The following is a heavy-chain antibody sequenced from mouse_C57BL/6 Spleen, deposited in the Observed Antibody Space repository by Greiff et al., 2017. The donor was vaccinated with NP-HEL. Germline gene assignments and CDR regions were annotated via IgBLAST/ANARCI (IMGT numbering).Heavy chain of an antibody. CDR3: ARDYPFAY. J-gene: IGHJ3*01. V-gene: IGHV3-6*01. CDR2: ISYDGSN. Sequence: VQLKQSGPGLVKPSQSLSLTCSVTGYSITSGYYRNWIRQPPGNQLEWMGNISYDGSNNYNPSLKNRITITRDTSKNQIFLKLNSVTTEDTATYYCARDYPFAYWGQGTPVTVSA. CDR1: GYSITSGYY.